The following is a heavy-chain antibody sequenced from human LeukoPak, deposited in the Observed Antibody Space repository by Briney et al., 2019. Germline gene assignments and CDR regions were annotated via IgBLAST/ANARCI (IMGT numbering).Heavy chain of an antibody. V-gene: IGHV4-4*07. CDR1: GGSISSYY. CDR2: IYTSGST. D-gene: IGHD3-22*01. CDR3: ASTYYYDSSGYFDY. Sequence: SETLSLTCTVSGGSISSYYWSWIRQPAGKGLEWIGRIYTSGSTNYNPSLKSRVTMSVDTSKNQFSLKLSSVTAAATAVYYCASTYYYDSSGYFDYWGQGTLVTVSS. J-gene: IGHJ4*02.